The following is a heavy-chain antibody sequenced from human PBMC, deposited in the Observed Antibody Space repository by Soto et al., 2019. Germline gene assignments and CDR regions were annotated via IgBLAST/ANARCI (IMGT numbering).Heavy chain of an antibody. D-gene: IGHD6-13*01. CDR1: GGSISSSNW. V-gene: IGHV4-4*02. CDR3: ARVWQQLEGDWFDP. Sequence: SETLSLTCAVSGGSISSSNWTSWVRQPPGKGLEWIGEIYHSGSTNYNPSLKSRVTISVDKSKNQFSLKLSSVTAADTAVYYCARVWQQLEGDWFDPCGQGTLVTVSS. CDR2: IYHSGST. J-gene: IGHJ5*02.